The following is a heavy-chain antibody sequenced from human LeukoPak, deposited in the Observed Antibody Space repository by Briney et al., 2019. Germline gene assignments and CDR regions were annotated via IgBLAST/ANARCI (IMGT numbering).Heavy chain of an antibody. Sequence: PGGSLRLSCAASGFTFSCSAMNWVRQAPGKGLEWVATIIGNGFSTHYADPVNGRHIISRDTYQNSLFLPMNSLRAEDTAIYYCAKGRRDGHNAPLFAHWGHGALVTVPS. CDR3: AKGRRDGHNAPLFAH. CDR1: GFTFSCSA. CDR2: IIGNGFST. V-gene: IGHV3-23*01. D-gene: IGHD5-24*01. J-gene: IGHJ4*01.